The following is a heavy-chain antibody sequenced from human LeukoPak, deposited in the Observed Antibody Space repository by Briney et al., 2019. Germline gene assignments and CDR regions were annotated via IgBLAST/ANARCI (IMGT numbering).Heavy chain of an antibody. CDR3: ARGFYDSSGYSNCFDP. CDR1: GDSISSSY. CDR2: IYYTGTT. V-gene: IGHV4-59*01. D-gene: IGHD3-22*01. Sequence: SETLSLTCTVSGDSISSSYWSWIRQPPGKTLEWIGYIYYTGTTNYNPSLKSRVTMSIDTSKNQFSLNLNSVTVADTAVYYCARGFYDSSGYSNCFDPRGQGTLVTVSS. J-gene: IGHJ5*02.